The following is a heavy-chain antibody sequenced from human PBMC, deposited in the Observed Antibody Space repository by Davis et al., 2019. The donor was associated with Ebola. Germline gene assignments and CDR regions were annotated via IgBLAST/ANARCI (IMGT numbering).Heavy chain of an antibody. V-gene: IGHV1-2*04. CDR2: INPNSGGT. D-gene: IGHD2-2*01. CDR3: ARGPQTIVVVPASTPNYYGMDV. Sequence: ASVKVSCKASAGTFSSYAISWVRQAPGQGLEWMGWINPNSGGTNYAQKFQGWVTMTRDTSISTAYMELSRLRSDDTAVYYCARGPQTIVVVPASTPNYYGMDVWGQGTTVTVSS. CDR1: AGTFSSYA. J-gene: IGHJ6*02.